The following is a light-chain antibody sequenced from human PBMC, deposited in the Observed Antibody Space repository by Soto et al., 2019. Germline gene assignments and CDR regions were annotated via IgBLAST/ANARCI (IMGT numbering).Light chain of an antibody. V-gene: IGKV3-20*01. CDR2: GAS. Sequence: EIVLTQSPGTLSLSPGERATLSCRASQSVSSYLAWYQQKPGQGPRLLIYGASKRATGTPDRFIGSGSGTDFTLTISRLEPEDFAVYYCQYYDKLAKAITFGQGTRLEI. CDR1: QSVSSY. CDR3: QYYDKLAKAIT. J-gene: IGKJ5*01.